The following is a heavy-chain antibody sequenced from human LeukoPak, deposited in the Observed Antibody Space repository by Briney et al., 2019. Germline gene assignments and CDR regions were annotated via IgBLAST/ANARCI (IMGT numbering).Heavy chain of an antibody. CDR2: IYYSGST. CDR1: GGSVSSGSYY. Sequence: SETLSLTCTVSGGSVSSGSYYWSWIRQPPGKGLEWIGYIYYSGSTNYNPSLKSRVTISVDTSKNQFSLKLSSVTAADTAAYYCARIAAADYFDYWGQGTLVTVSS. V-gene: IGHV4-61*01. D-gene: IGHD6-13*01. J-gene: IGHJ4*02. CDR3: ARIAAADYFDY.